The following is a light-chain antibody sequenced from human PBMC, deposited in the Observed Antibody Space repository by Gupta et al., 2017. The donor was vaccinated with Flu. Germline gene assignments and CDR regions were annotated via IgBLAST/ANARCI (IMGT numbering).Light chain of an antibody. Sequence: AVSISCTGTNSDVGAYDFVSGYQQHPTKAPNLLIYGVTKRPAGVPDRFSGSKSGNTASLTISGLQPDDEADYYCCSYAGTTQVFGTGTTVIV. CDR1: NSDVGAYDF. CDR2: GVT. V-gene: IGLV2-11*03. J-gene: IGLJ1*01. CDR3: CSYAGTTQV.